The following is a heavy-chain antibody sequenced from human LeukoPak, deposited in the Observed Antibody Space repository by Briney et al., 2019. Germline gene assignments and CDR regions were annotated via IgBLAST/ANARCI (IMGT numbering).Heavy chain of an antibody. D-gene: IGHD1-26*01. J-gene: IGHJ4*01. V-gene: IGHV5-51*01. CDR3: ARWAGIVGAGDY. Sequence: GESLKTPSKGSGYSFTSYWIGWVRQMPGKGLEWMGIIYPGDSDTRYSPSFQGQVTISADKSISTAYLQWSSLKASDTATYYCARWAGIVGAGDYWDERLLITVSS. CDR2: IYPGDSDT. CDR1: GYSFTSYW.